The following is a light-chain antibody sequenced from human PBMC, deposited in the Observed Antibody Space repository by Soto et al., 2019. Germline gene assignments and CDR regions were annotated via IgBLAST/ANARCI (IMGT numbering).Light chain of an antibody. Sequence: DIVLTQSPLTLRVSLGEPASISCRASRRLQQSNGYNYLDWFLQKPGQSPQLLVYLDSNRASGVPGRFSGSGSGTDFTLKISRVEAEDVGVYYCMQSLQTPITFGQGTRLEI. V-gene: IGKV2-28*01. J-gene: IGKJ2*01. CDR3: MQSLQTPIT. CDR1: RRLQQSNGYNY. CDR2: LDS.